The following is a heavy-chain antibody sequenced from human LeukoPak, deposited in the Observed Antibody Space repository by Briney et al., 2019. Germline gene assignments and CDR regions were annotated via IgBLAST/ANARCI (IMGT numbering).Heavy chain of an antibody. Sequence: PGGSLRLSCAASGFXFSDYYMSWIRQAPGKGLEWVSYISGSGSHTTYADSVRGRFTISRDNAKNSLSLQVNSLRADDTAVYYCARVGSTVAAGTPDYWGQGTLVTVSS. CDR3: ARVGSTVAAGTPDY. J-gene: IGHJ4*02. CDR1: GFXFSDYY. CDR2: ISGSGSHT. V-gene: IGHV3-11*06. D-gene: IGHD6-13*01.